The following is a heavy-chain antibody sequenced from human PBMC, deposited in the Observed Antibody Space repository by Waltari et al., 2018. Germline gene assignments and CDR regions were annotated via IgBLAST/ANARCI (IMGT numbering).Heavy chain of an antibody. Sequence: EVQLVESGGGLVQLGGSLRPSCSAPGLPLSSYAMNWVRQAPGKGTEWLSFIDRTSSRIFYADSVKGRFTVSRDNAKNSLYLQMYSLRAEDTAVYYCARDAGGFDYWGQGTLVTVSS. CDR3: ARDAGGFDY. J-gene: IGHJ4*02. CDR2: IDRTSSRI. D-gene: IGHD1-1*01. CDR1: GLPLSSYA. V-gene: IGHV3-48*04.